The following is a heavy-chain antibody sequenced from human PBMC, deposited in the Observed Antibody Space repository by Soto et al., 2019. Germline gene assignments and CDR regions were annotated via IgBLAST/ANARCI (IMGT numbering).Heavy chain of an antibody. Sequence: PSETLSLTCTVSGGSISSGGYYWSWIRQHPGKGMEWIGYIYYSGSTYYNPSLKSRVTISVDTSKNQFSLKLSSVTAADTAVYYCARARGWLQLFDYWGQGTLVTVSS. D-gene: IGHD5-12*01. V-gene: IGHV4-31*03. J-gene: IGHJ4*02. CDR2: IYYSGST. CDR3: ARARGWLQLFDY. CDR1: GGSISSGGYY.